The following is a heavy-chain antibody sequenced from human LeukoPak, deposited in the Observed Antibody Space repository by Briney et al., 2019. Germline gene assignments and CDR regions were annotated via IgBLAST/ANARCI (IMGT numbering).Heavy chain of an antibody. J-gene: IGHJ4*02. CDR3: ARGDSGWYLGLGFDY. Sequence: SETLSLTCTVSGGSISSSSYYWGWIRQPPGKGLEWIGSIYYSGSAYYNPSLKSRVTISVDTSKNQVSLKLRSVTAADTAVYYCARGDSGWYLGLGFDYWGQGTLVTVSS. D-gene: IGHD6-19*01. CDR2: IYYSGSA. V-gene: IGHV4-39*07. CDR1: GGSISSSSYY.